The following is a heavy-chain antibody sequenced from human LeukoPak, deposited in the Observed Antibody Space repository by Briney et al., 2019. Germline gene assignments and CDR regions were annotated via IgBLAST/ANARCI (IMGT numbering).Heavy chain of an antibody. V-gene: IGHV3-9*01. CDR3: AKGILTGSYYYGMDV. CDR1: GFIFSDHY. J-gene: IGHJ6*02. Sequence: GGSLRLSCAASGFIFSDHYMDWVRQAPGKGLEWVSGISWNSGSIGYADSVKGRFTISRDNAKNSLYLQMNSLRAEDTALYYCAKGILTGSYYYGMDVWGQGTTVTVSS. D-gene: IGHD3-9*01. CDR2: ISWNSGSI.